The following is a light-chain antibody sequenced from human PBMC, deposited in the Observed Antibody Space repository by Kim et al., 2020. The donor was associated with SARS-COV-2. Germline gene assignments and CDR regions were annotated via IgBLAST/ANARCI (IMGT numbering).Light chain of an antibody. Sequence: VSPGQTASLTCSADKLGDKYACCYQQKPGQSPVLVIYQDSMRPSGIPERFSGSNSGNTATLTISGTQAMDEADYYCQAWDSSTVVFGGGTQLTVL. J-gene: IGLJ2*01. CDR1: KLGDKY. V-gene: IGLV3-1*01. CDR2: QDS. CDR3: QAWDSSTVV.